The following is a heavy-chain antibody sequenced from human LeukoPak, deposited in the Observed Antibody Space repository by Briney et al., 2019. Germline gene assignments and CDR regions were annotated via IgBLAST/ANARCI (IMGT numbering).Heavy chain of an antibody. V-gene: IGHV3-33*01. J-gene: IGHJ4*02. CDR1: GFTFSSYG. CDR3: ARRYFYDY. CDR2: IWYDGSNK. D-gene: IGHD3-9*01. Sequence: GGSLRLSCAASGFTFSSYGMHWVRQAPGKGLEWVAVIWYDGSNKYYEDSAKGRFTISRDNSKNTLYLQMNSLRAEDTAVYYCARRYFYDYWGQGTLVTVSS.